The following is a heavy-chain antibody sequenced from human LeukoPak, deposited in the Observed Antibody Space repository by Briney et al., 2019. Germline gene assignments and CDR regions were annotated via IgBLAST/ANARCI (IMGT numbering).Heavy chain of an antibody. CDR2: ISSSSSTI. D-gene: IGHD3-22*01. CDR1: GFTFSSYA. CDR3: ARPLYDSSGYADFHFDY. V-gene: IGHV3-48*04. J-gene: IGHJ4*02. Sequence: GGSLRLSCAASGFTFSSYAMSWVRQAPGKGLEWVSYISSSSSTIYYADSVKGRFTISRDNAKNSLYLQMNSLRAEDTAVYYCARPLYDSSGYADFHFDYWGQGTLVTVSS.